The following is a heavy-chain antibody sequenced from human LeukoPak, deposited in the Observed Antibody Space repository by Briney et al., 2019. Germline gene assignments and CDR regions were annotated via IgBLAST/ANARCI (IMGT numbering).Heavy chain of an antibody. CDR2: IYTSGST. J-gene: IGHJ4*02. CDR3: AINYYDSSGYYFDY. D-gene: IGHD3-22*01. CDR1: GGSISSSSYY. Sequence: SETLSLTCTVSGGSISSSSYYWGWIRQPAGKGLEWIGRIYTSGSTNYNPSLKSRVTMSVDTSKNQFSLKLSSVTAADTAVYYCAINYYDSSGYYFDYWGQGTLVTVSS. V-gene: IGHV4-61*02.